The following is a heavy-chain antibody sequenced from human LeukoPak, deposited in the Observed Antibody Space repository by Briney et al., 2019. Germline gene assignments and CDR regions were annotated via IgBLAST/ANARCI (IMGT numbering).Heavy chain of an antibody. CDR2: IYPDGRT. CDR1: GFIVSNNY. CDR3: ARADYGYGD. D-gene: IGHD5-18*01. Sequence: GGSLRLSCAASGFIVSNNYMSWVRQASGKGLEWVSVIYPDGRTYYADSVKGRFTISRDNPKNTLYLQMNSLRVEDTAVYYCARADYGYGDWGQGTLVTVSS. V-gene: IGHV3-53*01. J-gene: IGHJ4*02.